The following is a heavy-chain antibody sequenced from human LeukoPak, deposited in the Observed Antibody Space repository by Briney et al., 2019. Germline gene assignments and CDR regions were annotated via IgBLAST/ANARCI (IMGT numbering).Heavy chain of an antibody. CDR2: ISGSGGST. J-gene: IGHJ4*02. CDR1: GFTFSSYS. V-gene: IGHV3-23*01. CDR3: AKDGTVVLRYFDY. D-gene: IGHD2-2*01. Sequence: GGSLRLSCAASGFTFSSYSMNWVRQAPGKGLEWVSAISGSGGSTYYADSVKGRFTISRDNSKNTLYLQMNSLRAEDTAVYYCAKDGTVVLRYFDYWGQGTLVTVSS.